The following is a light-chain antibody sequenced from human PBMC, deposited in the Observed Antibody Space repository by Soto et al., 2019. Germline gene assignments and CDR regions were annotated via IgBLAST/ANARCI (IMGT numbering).Light chain of an antibody. Sequence: EIVMTQSQASLSVSPGGRATLSCRARQSISDTLAWYQQKPGQAPRPLIHGASTRAYGFPARFSGSGYGTDFTLTISSLQSEDFAVYYCQQYDTWPWTFGQGTKVDIK. CDR2: GAS. V-gene: IGKV3-15*01. CDR1: QSISDT. J-gene: IGKJ1*01. CDR3: QQYDTWPWT.